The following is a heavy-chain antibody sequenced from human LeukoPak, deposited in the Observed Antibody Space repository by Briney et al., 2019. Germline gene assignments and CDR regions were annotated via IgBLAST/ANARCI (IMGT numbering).Heavy chain of an antibody. Sequence: GGSLRLSCAASGFTFSSYAMSWVRQAPGKGLEWVSAISGSGGSTYYADSVKGRFTISRDNSKNTLYLQMNSLRAEDTAIYYCAKGPAAAGTPYFDYWGQGTLVTVSS. CDR2: ISGSGGST. CDR1: GFTFSSYA. D-gene: IGHD6-13*01. V-gene: IGHV3-23*01. CDR3: AKGPAAAGTPYFDY. J-gene: IGHJ4*02.